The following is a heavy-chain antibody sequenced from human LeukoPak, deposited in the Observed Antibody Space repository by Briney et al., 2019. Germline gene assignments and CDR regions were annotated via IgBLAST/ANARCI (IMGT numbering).Heavy chain of an antibody. CDR3: ARGGMIVVVIDY. CDR2: FDPEDGET. D-gene: IGHD3-22*01. V-gene: IGHV1-24*01. Sequence: EASVKVSCKVSGYTLTELSMHWVRQAPGKGLEWMGGFDPEDGETIYAQKFQGRVTITRNTSISTAYMELSSLRSEDTAVYYCARGGMIVVVIDYWGQGTLVTVSS. CDR1: GYTLTELS. J-gene: IGHJ4*02.